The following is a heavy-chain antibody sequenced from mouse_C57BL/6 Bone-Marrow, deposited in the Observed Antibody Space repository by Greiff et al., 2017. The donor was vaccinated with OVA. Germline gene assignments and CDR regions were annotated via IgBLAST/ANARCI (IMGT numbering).Heavy chain of an antibody. V-gene: IGHV1-15*01. CDR3: TSDTNCAFAY. J-gene: IGHJ3*01. CDR2: IDPETGGT. D-gene: IGHD4-1*01. Sequence: VQLQQSGAELVRPGASVTLSCKASGYTFTDYEMHWVKQTPVHGLEWIGAIDPETGGTAYNQKFKGKAILTADKSSSTAYMELRSLTSEDSAVYYCTSDTNCAFAYWGQGTLVTVSA. CDR1: GYTFTDYE.